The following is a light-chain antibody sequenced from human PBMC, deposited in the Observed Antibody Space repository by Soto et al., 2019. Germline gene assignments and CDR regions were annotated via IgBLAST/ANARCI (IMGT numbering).Light chain of an antibody. J-gene: IGKJ1*01. CDR2: GAS. CDR1: RGVSSN. Sequence: EIVMTQSPATLSVSPGERATLFCRASRGVSSNLAWYQQKPGQAPRPLIYGASTRATGIPARFSGSGSGTEFILTISSLQSEDFAVYYCQQYNNWPLTFGQGTKVEI. CDR3: QQYNNWPLT. V-gene: IGKV3-15*01.